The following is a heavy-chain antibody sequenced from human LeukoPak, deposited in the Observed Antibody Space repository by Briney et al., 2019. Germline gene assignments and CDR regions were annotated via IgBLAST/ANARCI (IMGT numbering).Heavy chain of an antibody. V-gene: IGHV1-24*01. J-gene: IGHJ4*02. CDR2: FDPEDGET. CDR3: ARSGLAGHYYDSSGYPLWGGHFDY. CDR1: GYTLTELS. D-gene: IGHD3-22*01. Sequence: WASVKVSCKVSGYTLTELSMHWVRQAPGKGLEWMGGFDPEDGETIYAQKFQGRVTMTEDTSRDTAYMELSSLRSEDTAVYYCARSGLAGHYYDSSGYPLWGGHFDYWGQGTLVTVSS.